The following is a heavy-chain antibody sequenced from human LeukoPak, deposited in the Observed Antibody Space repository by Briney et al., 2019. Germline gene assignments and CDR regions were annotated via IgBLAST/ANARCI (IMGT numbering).Heavy chain of an antibody. CDR2: ISGYNGHT. CDR1: GYTYTNYG. Sequence: ASVKVSCKASGYTYTNYGISWVRQAPGQGLEWMGWISGYNGHTNYAQKLQGRVTMTTDISTSTAYMELRSLRSDDTAVYYCARDQSLRFLEWLRGPVGWFDPWGQGTLVTVSS. D-gene: IGHD3-3*01. V-gene: IGHV1-18*01. CDR3: ARDQSLRFLEWLRGPVGWFDP. J-gene: IGHJ5*02.